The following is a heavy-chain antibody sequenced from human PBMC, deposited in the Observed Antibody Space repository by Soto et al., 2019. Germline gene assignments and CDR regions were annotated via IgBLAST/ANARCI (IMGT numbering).Heavy chain of an antibody. CDR3: ARHGGYYFDY. D-gene: IGHD3-16*01. Sequence: QVQLQQWGAGLLKSSDTLSLTCAVYSGSFSGYYWSWIRQPPGKGLEWIGEIYHGLSIVYNPSLKSRVTIAGDSSKNQFSLKLSSVTAADTAVYYCARHGGYYFDYWGQGTLVTVSS. CDR2: IYHGLSI. CDR1: SGSFSGYY. J-gene: IGHJ4*02. V-gene: IGHV4-34*01.